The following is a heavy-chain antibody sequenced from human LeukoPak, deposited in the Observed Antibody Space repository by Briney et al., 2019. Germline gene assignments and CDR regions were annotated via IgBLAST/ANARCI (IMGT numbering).Heavy chain of an antibody. CDR2: ISYRGST. V-gene: IGHV4-31*03. D-gene: IGHD2-2*01. CDR1: GDSISSGRHY. CDR3: AKVRCTSTSCPFDY. Sequence: SETLSLTCTVSGDSISSGRHYWSWIRQHPVQGLEWIGYISYRGSTSYNPSLKSRVTTSLDTSKNQFSLRLNSVTAADTAVYYCAKVRCTSTSCPFDYWGQGILVTASS. J-gene: IGHJ4*02.